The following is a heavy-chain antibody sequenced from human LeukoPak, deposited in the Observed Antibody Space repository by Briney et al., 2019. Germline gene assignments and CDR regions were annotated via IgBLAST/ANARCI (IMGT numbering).Heavy chain of an antibody. CDR3: AQGYSSGWFPY. Sequence: GGSLRLSCAVSGFSVSSYGMSWVRQAPGKGLEWISAISVNGDTTYYADSVKGRFIISRDNSENTLYLQMNNLRTEDTAVYYCAQGYSSGWFPYWGQGSLVSVSS. V-gene: IGHV3-23*01. CDR1: GFSVSSYG. J-gene: IGHJ4*02. D-gene: IGHD6-19*01. CDR2: ISVNGDTT.